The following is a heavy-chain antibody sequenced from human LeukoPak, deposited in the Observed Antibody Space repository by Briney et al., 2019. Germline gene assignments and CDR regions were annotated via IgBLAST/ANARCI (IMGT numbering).Heavy chain of an antibody. CDR1: GFTFSSYS. V-gene: IGHV3-53*01. CDR2: IYGGGKT. Sequence: GGSLRLSCAASGFTFSSYSMNWVRQAPGKGLEWVSVIYGGGKTYYADSVKGRFTLSRDDSKNMLFLQMNSLRVEDTAVYYCARDQATMIRNGFDVWGQGTAVTVSS. J-gene: IGHJ6*02. CDR3: ARDQATMIRNGFDV. D-gene: IGHD3-10*01.